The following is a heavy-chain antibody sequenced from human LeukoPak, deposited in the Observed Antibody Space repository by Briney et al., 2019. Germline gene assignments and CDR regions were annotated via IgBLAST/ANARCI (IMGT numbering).Heavy chain of an antibody. CDR3: ARGSPLVVVTTGAFDI. CDR2: IDSISTTI. J-gene: IGHJ3*02. CDR1: GFTFISYE. Sequence: GGSLRLSCAASGFTFISYEMNCVRQAPGKGLEWISYIDSISTTIYSADSVRGRFTISRDNAKNLLYLQMNSLRVEDTAIYYCARGSPLVVVTTGAFDIWGQGTMVTVSS. V-gene: IGHV3-48*03. D-gene: IGHD2-15*01.